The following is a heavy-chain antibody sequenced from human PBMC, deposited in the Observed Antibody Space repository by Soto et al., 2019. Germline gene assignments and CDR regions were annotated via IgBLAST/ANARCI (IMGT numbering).Heavy chain of an antibody. J-gene: IGHJ6*03. CDR2: MNPNSGNT. V-gene: IGHV1-8*01. CDR1: GYTFTSYD. D-gene: IGHD2-2*01. Sequence: QVQLVQSGAEVKKPGASVKVSCKAPGYTFTSYDINWVRQATGQGLEWMGWMNPNSGNTGYAQKFQGRVTMTRNTSISTAYMELSSLRSEDTAVYYCARVERWVVPAAVYYYYYMDVWGKGTTVTVSS. CDR3: ARVERWVVPAAVYYYYYMDV.